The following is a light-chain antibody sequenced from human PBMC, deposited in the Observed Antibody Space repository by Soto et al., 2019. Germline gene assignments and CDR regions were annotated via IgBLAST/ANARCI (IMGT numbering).Light chain of an antibody. V-gene: IGLV2-14*01. J-gene: IGLJ3*02. Sequence: QSALTQPASVSGSPGQSITISCTGTSSDIGTYNSVSWYQQHPGKVPKLMIYEVSNRPSGVSNRFSGSKSGNKASLAISGLQAEDEADYYCSSYTTSSTQVFGGGTKLTVL. CDR1: SSDIGTYNS. CDR3: SSYTTSSTQV. CDR2: EVS.